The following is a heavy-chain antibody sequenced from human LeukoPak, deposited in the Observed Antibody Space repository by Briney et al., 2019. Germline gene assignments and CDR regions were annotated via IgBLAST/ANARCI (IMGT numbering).Heavy chain of an antibody. Sequence: PSETLSLTCTVSGGSISSYYRSWIRQPPGKGLEWIGYIYYSGSTNYNPSLKSRVTISVDTSKNQFSLKLSSVTAADTAVYYCARDIRGYYFDYWGQGTLVTVSS. D-gene: IGHD1-14*01. V-gene: IGHV4-59*01. CDR1: GGSISSYY. CDR2: IYYSGST. J-gene: IGHJ4*02. CDR3: ARDIRGYYFDY.